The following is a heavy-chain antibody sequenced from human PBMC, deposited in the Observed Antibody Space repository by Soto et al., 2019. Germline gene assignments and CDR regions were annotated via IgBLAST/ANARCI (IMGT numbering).Heavy chain of an antibody. CDR1: GFTFSNAW. CDR3: AKRPGVLRFLEWFPQDYTDYYYGMDV. CDR2: IKSKTSGGTT. D-gene: IGHD3-3*01. J-gene: IGHJ6*02. V-gene: IGHV3-15*07. Sequence: GGSLRLSCAASGFTFSNAWMNWVRQAPGKGLEWVGRIKSKTSGGTTYYADSVKGRFTISRDNSKNTLYLQMNSLRAEDTAVYYCAKRPGVLRFLEWFPQDYTDYYYGMDVWGQGTTVTVSS.